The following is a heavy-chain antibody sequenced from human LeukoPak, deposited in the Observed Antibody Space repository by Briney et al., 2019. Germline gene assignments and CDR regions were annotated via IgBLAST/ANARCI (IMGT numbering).Heavy chain of an antibody. CDR3: ARGRMDIVVVPAANPAYYYYYGMDV. CDR2: INHSGST. CDR1: GGSFSGYY. J-gene: IGHJ6*02. Sequence: PSETLSLTCAVYGGSFSGYYWSWIRQPPGKGLEWIGEINHSGSTNYNPSLKSRVTISVDTSKDQFSLKPSSVTAADTAVYYCARGRMDIVVVPAANPAYYYYYGMDVWGQGTTVTVSS. V-gene: IGHV4-34*01. D-gene: IGHD2-2*03.